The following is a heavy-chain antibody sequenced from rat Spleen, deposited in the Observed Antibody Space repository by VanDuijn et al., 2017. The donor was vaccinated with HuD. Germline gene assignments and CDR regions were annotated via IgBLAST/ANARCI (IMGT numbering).Heavy chain of an antibody. J-gene: IGHJ2*01. Sequence: EVQLVESGGGLVQPGRSLKLSCAASGFTFSDYYMAWVRQAPTKGLEWVSSINTDGGSTYYPDSVKGRFTISRDNAENTVYLQMNSLRSEDTATYYCARPDYSRFDYWGQGVMVTVSS. CDR1: GFTFSDYY. CDR2: INTDGGST. D-gene: IGHD1-2*01. V-gene: IGHV5-25*01. CDR3: ARPDYSRFDY.